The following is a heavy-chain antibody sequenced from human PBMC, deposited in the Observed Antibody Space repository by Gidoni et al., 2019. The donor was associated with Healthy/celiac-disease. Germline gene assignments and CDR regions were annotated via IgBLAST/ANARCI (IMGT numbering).Heavy chain of an antibody. Sequence: QVQLQQWGAGVLKPPETLSLTCAVYGGSFSGYYWSWIRQPPGKGLEWIGEINHSGSTNYNPSLKSRVTISVDTSKNQFSLKLSSVTAADTAVYYCATGPGGGFDYWGQGTLVTVSS. V-gene: IGHV4-34*01. CDR1: GGSFSGYY. D-gene: IGHD3-10*01. CDR3: ATGPGGGFDY. J-gene: IGHJ4*02. CDR2: INHSGST.